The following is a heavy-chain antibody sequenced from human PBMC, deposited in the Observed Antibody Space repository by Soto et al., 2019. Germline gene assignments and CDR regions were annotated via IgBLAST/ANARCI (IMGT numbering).Heavy chain of an antibody. CDR3: AKEGYSFVGMDV. D-gene: IGHD5-18*01. V-gene: IGHV5-10-1*01. Sequence: GESLKISCKGSGYSFTSYWISWVRQMPGKGLEWMGRIDPSDSYTNYSPSFQGHVTISADKSISTAYLQWSSLKASDTAMYYCAKEGYSFVGMDVWGQGTTVTVSS. CDR1: GYSFTSYW. J-gene: IGHJ6*02. CDR2: IDPSDSYT.